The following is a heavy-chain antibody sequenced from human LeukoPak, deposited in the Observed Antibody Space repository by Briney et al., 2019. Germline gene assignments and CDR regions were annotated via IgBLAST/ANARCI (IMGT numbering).Heavy chain of an antibody. D-gene: IGHD3-22*01. V-gene: IGHV1-18*01. J-gene: IGHJ5*02. CDR1: GYTFTSYG. Sequence: ASVKVSCKASGYTFTSYGISWVRQAPGQGLEWVGWISAYNGNTNYAQKLQGRVTMTTDTPTSTAYMELRSLRSDDTAVYYCARVTYYYDSSDPAWFDPWGQGTLVTVSS. CDR3: ARVTYYYDSSDPAWFDP. CDR2: ISAYNGNT.